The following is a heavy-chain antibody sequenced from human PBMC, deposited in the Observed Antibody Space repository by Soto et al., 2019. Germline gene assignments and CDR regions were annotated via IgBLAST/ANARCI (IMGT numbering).Heavy chain of an antibody. D-gene: IGHD6-19*01. CDR1: GFTFSSYA. CDR3: AKPRLVAGLIKYVDFAS. Sequence: GGSLRLSCEVSGFTFSSYAMSWVRQAPGKGLEWAAVISVTGVSSQYADSVKGRFTISRDNSKNTLTLQMNSLRAEDTAVYYCAKPRLVAGLIKYVDFASWGQGTLVTV. V-gene: IGHV3-23*01. CDR2: ISVTGVSS. J-gene: IGHJ4*02.